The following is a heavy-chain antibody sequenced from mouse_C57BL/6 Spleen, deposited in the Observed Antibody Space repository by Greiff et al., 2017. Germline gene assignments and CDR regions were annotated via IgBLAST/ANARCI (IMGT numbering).Heavy chain of an antibody. CDR2: ISYDGSN. Sequence: EVHLVESGPGLVKPSQSLSLTCSVTGYSITSGYYWNWIRQFPGNKLEWMGYISYDGSNNYNPSLKNRISITRDTSKNQFFLKLNSVTTEDTATYYCARDHDYTSYAMDYWGQGTSVTVSS. CDR3: ARDHDYTSYAMDY. V-gene: IGHV3-6*01. D-gene: IGHD2-4*01. CDR1: GYSITSGYY. J-gene: IGHJ4*01.